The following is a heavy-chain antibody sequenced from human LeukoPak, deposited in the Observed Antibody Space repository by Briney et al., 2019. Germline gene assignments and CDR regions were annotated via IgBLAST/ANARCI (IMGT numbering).Heavy chain of an antibody. Sequence: GESLKISCKGSGYSFTSYWIGWVRQTPGKGLEWMGIIYPGDSDTRYSPSFQGQVTISADKSISTAYLQWSSLKASDTAMYYCARGGNSDYYYYGMDVWGQGTTVTVSS. J-gene: IGHJ6*02. CDR1: GYSFTSYW. CDR2: IYPGDSDT. CDR3: ARGGNSDYYYYGMDV. D-gene: IGHD4-23*01. V-gene: IGHV5-51*01.